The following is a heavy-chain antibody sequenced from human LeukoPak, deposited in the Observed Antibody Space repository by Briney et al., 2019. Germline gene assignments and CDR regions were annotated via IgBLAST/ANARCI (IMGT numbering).Heavy chain of an antibody. D-gene: IGHD5-24*01. Sequence: DSVKGRFTISRDNAKNSLYLQMNSLRAEDTAVYYCARVAGDGYNFLNWFDPWGQGTLVTVSS. J-gene: IGHJ5*02. V-gene: IGHV3-7*03. CDR3: ARVAGDGYNFLNWFDP.